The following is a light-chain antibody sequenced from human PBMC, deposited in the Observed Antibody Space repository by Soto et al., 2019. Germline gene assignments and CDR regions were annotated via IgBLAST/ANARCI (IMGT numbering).Light chain of an antibody. V-gene: IGKV1-5*01. Sequence: IPMTQSPSTVSASVGDSVTISCRASQPVNTFLAWYQQKPGGAPKVVIFDASNLGSGVPSRFSGSGFGTEFTLSITSLQPDDFATYYCQQYKKYSYSFGQGTKLEIK. CDR1: QPVNTF. CDR2: DAS. CDR3: QQYKKYSYS. J-gene: IGKJ2*03.